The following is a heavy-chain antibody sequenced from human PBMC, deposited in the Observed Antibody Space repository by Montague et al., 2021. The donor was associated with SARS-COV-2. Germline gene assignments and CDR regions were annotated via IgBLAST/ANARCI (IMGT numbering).Heavy chain of an antibody. Sequence: SLSLSCAASGFTVSSNYMSWVCQAPGKGLEWVSVIYSGGSTYYADSVKGRFTISRDNSKNTLYLQMNSLRAEDTAVYYCARDAGGNFPTSFDYWGQGTLVTVSS. CDR2: IYSGGST. CDR1: GFTVSSNY. CDR3: ARDAGGNFPTSFDY. D-gene: IGHD4-23*01. V-gene: IGHV3-53*01. J-gene: IGHJ4*02.